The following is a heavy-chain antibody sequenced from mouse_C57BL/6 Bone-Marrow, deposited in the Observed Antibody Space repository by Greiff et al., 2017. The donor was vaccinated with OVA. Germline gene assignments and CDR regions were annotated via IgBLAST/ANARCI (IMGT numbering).Heavy chain of an antibody. Sequence: VKLMESGAELARPGASVKLSCKASGYTFTSYGISWVKQRTGQGLEWIGEIYPRSGNTYYNEKFKGKATLTADKSSSTAYMELRSLTSEDSAGYFGATVVAEDYWYFDVWGTGTTVTVSS. CDR1: GYTFTSYG. V-gene: IGHV1-81*01. J-gene: IGHJ1*03. CDR3: ATVVAEDYWYFDV. CDR2: IYPRSGNT. D-gene: IGHD1-1*01.